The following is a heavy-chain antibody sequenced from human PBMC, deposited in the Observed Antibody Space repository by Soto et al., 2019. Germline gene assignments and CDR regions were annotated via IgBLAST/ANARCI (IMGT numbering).Heavy chain of an antibody. CDR1: DGSISSGAYS. CDR2: IYHSGST. V-gene: IGHV4-30-2*01. Sequence: LQLQESGSGLVKPSQTLSLTCAVSDGSISSGAYSWSWIRKPPGKGLEWIGYIYHSGSTYYNPSLKSRVTISVDRSKNQFSLKLSSVTAADTAVYYCAAGGGLPRYYWGQGTLVTVSS. J-gene: IGHJ4*02. CDR3: AAGGGLPRYY. D-gene: IGHD5-12*01.